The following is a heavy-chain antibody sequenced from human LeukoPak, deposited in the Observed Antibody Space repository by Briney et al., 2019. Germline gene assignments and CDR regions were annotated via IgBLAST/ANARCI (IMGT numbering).Heavy chain of an antibody. V-gene: IGHV1-18*01. CDR2: ISAYNGNT. CDR3: ARLYSSSWYPYYYYYYMDV. CDR1: GYTFTSYG. D-gene: IGHD6-13*01. J-gene: IGHJ6*03. Sequence: GASVKVSRKASGYTFTSYGISWVRQAPGQGLEWMGWISAYNGNTNYAQKLQGRVTMTTDTSTSTAYMELRSLRSDDTAVYYCARLYSSSWYPYYYYYYMDVWGKGTTVTISS.